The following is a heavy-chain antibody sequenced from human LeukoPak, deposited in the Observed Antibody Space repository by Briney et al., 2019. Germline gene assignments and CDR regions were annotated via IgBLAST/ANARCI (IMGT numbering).Heavy chain of an antibody. CDR2: INHSGST. CDR3: ARGYSYGLVRY. V-gene: IGHV4-34*01. D-gene: IGHD5-18*01. J-gene: IGHJ4*02. Sequence: PSETLSLTCAVYGGSFSGYYWSWIRQPPGKGLEWIGEINHSGSTNYNPSLKSRVTISVDTSKNQFSLKLSSVTAADTAVYYCARGYSYGLVRYWGQGTLVTVSS. CDR1: GGSFSGYY.